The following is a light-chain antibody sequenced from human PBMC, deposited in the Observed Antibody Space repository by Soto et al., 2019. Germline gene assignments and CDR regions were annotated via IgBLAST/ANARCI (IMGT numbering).Light chain of an antibody. CDR1: SSDVGGYNY. J-gene: IGLJ3*02. V-gene: IGLV2-8*01. Sequence: QSALTQPPSASGSPGQSVTISCTGTSSDVGGYNYVSWYQQHPGKAPKLMIYEVTKRPSGVPDRFSGSKSGNTASLTVSGLQAEDEACYYCAAWEGSLNGWVFGGGTKLAVL. CDR2: EVT. CDR3: AAWEGSLNGWV.